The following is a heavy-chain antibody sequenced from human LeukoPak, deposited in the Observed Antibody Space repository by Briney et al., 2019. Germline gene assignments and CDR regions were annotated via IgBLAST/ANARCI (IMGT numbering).Heavy chain of an antibody. CDR2: ISGSGGST. D-gene: IGHD2-21*01. Sequence: GGSLRLSCAASGFTFSSYGMSWVRQAPGKGLEWVSAISGSGGSTYYADSVKGRFTISRDNSKNTLYLQMNSLRAEDTAVYYCAKQGRSYSAFDIWGQGTMVTVSS. CDR1: GFTFSSYG. J-gene: IGHJ3*02. V-gene: IGHV3-23*01. CDR3: AKQGRSYSAFDI.